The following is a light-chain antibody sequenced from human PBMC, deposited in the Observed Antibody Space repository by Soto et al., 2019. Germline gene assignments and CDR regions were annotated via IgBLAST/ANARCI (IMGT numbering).Light chain of an antibody. V-gene: IGKV3-11*01. CDR2: EAS. J-gene: IGKJ4*01. CDR1: QSVSAK. CDR3: QQRSNWPLT. Sequence: EIVLTQSPGTLSLSPGERATLSRRASQSVSAKLAWYQQKPGQAPRLLIYEASKRATGIPARFSGSGSGTDFTLTISSLEPEDFAVYYCQQRSNWPLTFGGGTQVEIK.